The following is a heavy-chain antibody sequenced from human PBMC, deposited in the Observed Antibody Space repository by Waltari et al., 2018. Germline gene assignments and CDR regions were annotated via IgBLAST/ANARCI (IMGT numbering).Heavy chain of an antibody. CDR3: AREGWDSRPFDY. CDR1: GYTFTGYY. V-gene: IGHV1-2*02. J-gene: IGHJ4*02. Sequence: QVQLVQSGAEVKKPGASVKVSCKASGYTFTGYYMHWVRQGPGKGGGWVGWRNPNRGGTNYGQKFQGRVTMTRDTSISTAYMELSRLRSDDTAVYYCAREGWDSRPFDYWGQGTLVTVSS. D-gene: IGHD6-13*01. CDR2: RNPNRGGT.